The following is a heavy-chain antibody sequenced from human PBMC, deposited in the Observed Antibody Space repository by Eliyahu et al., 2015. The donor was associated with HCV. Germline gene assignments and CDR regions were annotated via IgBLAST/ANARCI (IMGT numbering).Heavy chain of an antibody. Sequence: QLQLQESGPGLVKPSETLSLTCTVSGGSMSWSTYYWGWIRQPPGKGLEWIGSMCYTGTTWTPYYDPSLKSRLTVSVDTSKNQFSLKLSSVTAADTAVYYCVTHPHNCFDTWGQGTLVTVSS. CDR2: MCYTGTTWTP. CDR1: GGSMSWSTYY. V-gene: IGHV4-39*01. J-gene: IGHJ5*02. CDR3: VTHPHNCFDT.